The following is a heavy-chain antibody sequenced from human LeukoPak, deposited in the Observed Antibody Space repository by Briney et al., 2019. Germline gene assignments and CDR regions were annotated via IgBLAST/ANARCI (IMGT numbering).Heavy chain of an antibody. CDR3: AKGGTTDFDY. CDR1: GSSFTSYW. CDR2: IYPGDSDT. Sequence: GASLQISCKGSGSSFTSYWIGWVRPLPGKGLEWMGIIYPGDSDTRYSPSFQGQVTISADKSIRTAYLQWSSLKASDTAMYYCAKGGTTDFDYWGQGTLVTVSS. V-gene: IGHV5-51*01. J-gene: IGHJ4*02. D-gene: IGHD1-7*01.